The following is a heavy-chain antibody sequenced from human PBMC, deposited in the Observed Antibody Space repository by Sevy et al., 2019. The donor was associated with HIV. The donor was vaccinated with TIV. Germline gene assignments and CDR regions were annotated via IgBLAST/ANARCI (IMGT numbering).Heavy chain of an antibody. J-gene: IGHJ3*02. CDR3: ARIRHCSGASCYVDAFDI. Sequence: GGSLRLSCAASGFTFSSYSMNWVRQAPGKGLEWVSYISSSSRTIYYADSVKGRFTISRDSAKNSLYLQMNSLRDEDTAVYYCARIRHCSGASCYVDAFDIWGQGTMVTVSS. D-gene: IGHD2-15*01. CDR1: GFTFSSYS. CDR2: ISSSSRTI. V-gene: IGHV3-48*02.